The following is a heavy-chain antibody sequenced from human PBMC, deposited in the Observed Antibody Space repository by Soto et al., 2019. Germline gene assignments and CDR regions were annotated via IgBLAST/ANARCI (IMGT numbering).Heavy chain of an antibody. CDR1: GDSVSSKSAA. CDR3: ARAHSGYDDPHWLDN. J-gene: IGHJ5*02. D-gene: IGHD5-12*01. CDR2: TYYRSKWYN. V-gene: IGHV6-1*01. Sequence: TLSLTGAISGDSVSSKSAAWNWIRQSPSRGLEWLGRTYYRSKWYNDYAVSVKSRITINPDTSKNQFSLQLNSLTPDDTAVYYCARAHSGYDDPHWLDNWGQGTLVTVSS.